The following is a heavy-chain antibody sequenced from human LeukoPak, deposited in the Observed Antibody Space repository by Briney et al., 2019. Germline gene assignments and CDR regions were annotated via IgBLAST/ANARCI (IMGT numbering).Heavy chain of an antibody. CDR3: ARMLDDFWSGDYYMDV. CDR2: ISYSGTI. V-gene: IGHV4-59*01. Sequence: SETLSLTCTVSGDSISSYYWSWIRQPPGKGLEWIGYISYSGTINYNPSLESRVTMSVDTSRNQFSLKLSSVTAADTAVYYCARMLDDFWSGDYYMDVWGKGTPVTVSS. CDR1: GDSISSYY. J-gene: IGHJ6*03. D-gene: IGHD3-3*01.